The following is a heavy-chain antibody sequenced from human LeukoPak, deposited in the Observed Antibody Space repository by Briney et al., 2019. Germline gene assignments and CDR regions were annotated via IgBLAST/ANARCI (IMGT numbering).Heavy chain of an antibody. D-gene: IGHD5-12*01. CDR1: GFTFSSYS. V-gene: IGHV3-21*04. Sequence: GGSLRLSCAASGFTFSSYSMNWVRQAPGKGLEWVSSISNSSSYIYYADSVKGRFTISRDNAKNSLYLQMNSLRAEDTAVYYCARGSVRNSWLRPSYYFDYWGQGTLVTVSS. CDR3: ARGSVRNSWLRPSYYFDY. J-gene: IGHJ4*02. CDR2: ISNSSSYI.